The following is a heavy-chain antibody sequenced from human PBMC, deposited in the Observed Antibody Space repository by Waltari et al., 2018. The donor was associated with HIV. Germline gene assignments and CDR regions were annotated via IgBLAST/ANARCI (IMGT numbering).Heavy chain of an antibody. Sequence: LQPSGPGQMEASQTLSLPCGVSGDSNSRESTSWNWVRQSPSKGREWLGKTYYRSSWHTDYAVSVSGRIFINADPSRNRFSLELKSVTPEDSGTYFCVRDSFGFDYWGRGHLVNVSS. CDR3: VRDSFGFDY. CDR1: GDSNSRESTS. CDR2: TYYRSSWHT. J-gene: IGHJ4*02. D-gene: IGHD5-18*01. V-gene: IGHV6-1*01.